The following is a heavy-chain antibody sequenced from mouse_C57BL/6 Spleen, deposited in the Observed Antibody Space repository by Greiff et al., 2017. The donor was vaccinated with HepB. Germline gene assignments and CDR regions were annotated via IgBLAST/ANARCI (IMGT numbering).Heavy chain of an antibody. J-gene: IGHJ4*01. CDR1: GYAFSSYW. D-gene: IGHD2-12*01. V-gene: IGHV1-80*01. CDR2: IYPGDGDT. CDR3: AHSFYYAMDY. Sequence: VKLLESGAELVKPGASVKISCKASGYAFSSYWMNWVKQRPGKGLEWIGQIYPGDGDTNYNGKFKGKATLTADKSSSTAYMQLSSLTSEDSAVYFCAHSFYYAMDYWGQGTSVTVSS.